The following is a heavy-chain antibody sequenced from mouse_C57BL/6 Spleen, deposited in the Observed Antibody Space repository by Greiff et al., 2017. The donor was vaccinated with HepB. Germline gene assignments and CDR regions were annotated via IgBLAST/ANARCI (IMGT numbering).Heavy chain of an antibody. CDR1: GYTFTDYY. V-gene: IGHV1-76*01. Sequence: QVQLQQSGAELVRPGASVKLSCKASGYTFTDYYINWVKQRPGQGLEWIARIYPGSGNTYYNEKFKGKATLTAEKSSSTAYMQLSSLTSEDSAVYFCARLGDYDEGTGYWGQGTTLTVSS. D-gene: IGHD2-4*01. J-gene: IGHJ2*01. CDR3: ARLGDYDEGTGY. CDR2: IYPGSGNT.